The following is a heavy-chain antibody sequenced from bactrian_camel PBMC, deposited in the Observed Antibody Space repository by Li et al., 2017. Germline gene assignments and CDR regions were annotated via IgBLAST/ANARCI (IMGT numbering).Heavy chain of an antibody. Sequence: HVQLVESGGGSVQEGGSLRLSCAATGAIRSTFFCMGWFRQAPGKEREGVASIDRDGSTSYYADSVKGRFTISKDNAKTTLYLQMNSLKPEDTAMYYCTASVDYRGAPARRRLTGLSRAAGPRSP. CDR2: IDRDGST. D-gene: IGHD8*01. J-gene: IGHJ4*01. CDR1: GAIRSTFF. V-gene: IGHV3S53*01.